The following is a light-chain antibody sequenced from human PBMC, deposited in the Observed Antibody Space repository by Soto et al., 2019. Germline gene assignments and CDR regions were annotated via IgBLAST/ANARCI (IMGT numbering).Light chain of an antibody. CDR1: SSDVGRYDY. CDR2: DVT. Sequence: QSALTQPRSVSGSPGQSVTIACTGTSSDVGRYDYVSWYQQHPGEAPKLVVYDVTKRPSGVPDRFFGSKSGNTASLTISGLQAEDEADYYCCSYAGIYSYVFGTGTKLTVL. CDR3: CSYAGIYSYV. J-gene: IGLJ1*01. V-gene: IGLV2-11*01.